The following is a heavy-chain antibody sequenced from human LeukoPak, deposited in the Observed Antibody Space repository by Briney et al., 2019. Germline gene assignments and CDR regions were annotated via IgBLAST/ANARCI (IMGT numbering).Heavy chain of an antibody. V-gene: IGHV4-34*01. J-gene: IGHJ4*02. CDR2: INHSGST. D-gene: IGHD3-22*01. CDR1: GGSFSGYY. CDR3: ARGTRNRHYYDSSVYVDY. Sequence: SETLSLTCAVYGGSFSGYYWSWIRQPPGKGLEWIGEINHSGSTNYNPSLKSRVTMSVDTSKDQFSLKLSSVTAADTAVSYCARGTRNRHYYDSSVYVDYWGQGTLVTVSS.